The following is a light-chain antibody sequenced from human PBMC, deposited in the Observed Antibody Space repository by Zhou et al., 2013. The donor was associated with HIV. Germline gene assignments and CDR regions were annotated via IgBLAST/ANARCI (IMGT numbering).Light chain of an antibody. CDR1: QSISSW. CDR2: KAS. Sequence: DIQMTQSPSTLSASVGDRVTIACRATQSISSWLAWYQQKPGKAPKLLIYKASSLESGVPSRFSGSGSGTEFTLTISRLEPEDYAAYYCQQVNTFPPTFGGGTKVEIK. CDR3: QQVNTFPPT. V-gene: IGKV1-5*03. J-gene: IGKJ4*01.